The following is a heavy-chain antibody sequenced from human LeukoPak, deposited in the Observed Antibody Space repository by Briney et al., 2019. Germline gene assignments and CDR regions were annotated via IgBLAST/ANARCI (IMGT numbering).Heavy chain of an antibody. CDR1: GYTFTSYG. Sequence: ASVTVSCKASGYTFTSYGISWVRQAPGQGLEWMGWISAYNGNTNYAQKLQGRVTMTTDTSTSTAYMELRSLRSDDTAVYYCARTYCSSTSCFLDYWGQGTLVTVSS. V-gene: IGHV1-18*01. D-gene: IGHD2-2*01. J-gene: IGHJ4*02. CDR3: ARTYCSSTSCFLDY. CDR2: ISAYNGNT.